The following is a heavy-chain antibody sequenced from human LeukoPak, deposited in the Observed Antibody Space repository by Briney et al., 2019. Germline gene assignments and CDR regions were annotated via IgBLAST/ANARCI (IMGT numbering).Heavy chain of an antibody. J-gene: IGHJ4*02. CDR3: AIKFVVPAALDY. CDR1: GYTFTGYY. Sequence: GASVKVSCKASGYTFTGYYMHWVRQAPGQGLEWMGWINPNSGGTNYAQKFQGRVTMTRDTSINTAYMELSSLRSDDTAVYYCAIKFVVPAALDYWGPGTVVTVSS. D-gene: IGHD2-2*01. CDR2: INPNSGGT. V-gene: IGHV1-2*02.